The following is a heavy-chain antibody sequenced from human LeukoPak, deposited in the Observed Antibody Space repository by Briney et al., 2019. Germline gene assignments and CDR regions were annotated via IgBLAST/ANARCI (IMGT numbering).Heavy chain of an antibody. V-gene: IGHV3-23*01. Sequence: GGSLRLSCVPSGITFSNSALSWVRQAPGKGLEWVSTITKSGDQTHYADSVRGLFTISRDNSKNTLYLQMNSLRAEDTAVYYCAKDGLYSSSSAFDIWGQGTMVTVSS. CDR1: GITFSNSA. CDR3: AKDGLYSSSSAFDI. CDR2: ITKSGDQT. D-gene: IGHD6-6*01. J-gene: IGHJ3*02.